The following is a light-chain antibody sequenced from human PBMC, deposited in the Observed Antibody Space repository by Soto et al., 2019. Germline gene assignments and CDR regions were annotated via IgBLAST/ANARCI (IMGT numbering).Light chain of an antibody. Sequence: EIVLTQSPGTLSLSRGESATLSCRASQSLNSNFLAWYQQKLGQAPRLLVYAASSRATGIPDRFSGSASGTVFTLTISRLEPEDFAVYYCQQYDTSPPRYTFGQGTKLEIK. J-gene: IGKJ2*01. CDR1: QSLNSNF. V-gene: IGKV3-20*01. CDR2: AAS. CDR3: QQYDTSPPRYT.